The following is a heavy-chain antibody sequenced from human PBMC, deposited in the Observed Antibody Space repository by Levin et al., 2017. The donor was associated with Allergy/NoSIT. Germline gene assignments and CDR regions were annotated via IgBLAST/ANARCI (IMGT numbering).Heavy chain of an antibody. CDR2: IKSKTDGGTT. D-gene: IGHD6-13*01. J-gene: IGHJ4*02. V-gene: IGHV3-15*01. CDR3: TTAGSSWSTPPHAHFDY. Sequence: SGGSLRLSCAASGFTFSNAWMSWVRQAPGKGLEWVGRIKSKTDGGTTDYAAPVKGRFTISRDDSKNTLYLQMNSLKTEDTAVYYCTTAGSSWSTPPHAHFDYWGQGTLVTVSS. CDR1: GFTFSNAW.